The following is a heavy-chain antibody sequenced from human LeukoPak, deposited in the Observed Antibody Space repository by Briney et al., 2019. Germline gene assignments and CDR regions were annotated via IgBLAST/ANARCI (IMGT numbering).Heavy chain of an antibody. J-gene: IGHJ4*02. CDR3: AKDGGSGWYGGHFDY. Sequence: GGSLRLSCAASGFTFSSYGMHWVRQAPGKGLEWVAVISYDGSNKYYADSVKGRFTISRDNSKNTLYLQMNSLRAEDTAVYYCAKDGGSGWYGGHFDYWGQGTLVTVSS. V-gene: IGHV3-30*18. CDR1: GFTFSSYG. CDR2: ISYDGSNK. D-gene: IGHD6-19*01.